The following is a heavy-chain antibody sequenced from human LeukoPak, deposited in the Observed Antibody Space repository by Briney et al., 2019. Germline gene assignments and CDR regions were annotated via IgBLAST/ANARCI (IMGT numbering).Heavy chain of an antibody. D-gene: IGHD6-13*01. CDR1: GFTFNNAW. CDR3: TTGQGSWYPYYFDY. V-gene: IGHV3-15*01. Sequence: PGGSLRLSCAASGFTFNNAWMSWVRQAPGKGLEWVGRIKSKTDGGTSDYAAPGKGRLTISRDDSKNTLYLQMNSLKTEDTAVYYCTTGQGSWYPYYFDYWGQGTLVTVSS. J-gene: IGHJ4*02. CDR2: IKSKTDGGTS.